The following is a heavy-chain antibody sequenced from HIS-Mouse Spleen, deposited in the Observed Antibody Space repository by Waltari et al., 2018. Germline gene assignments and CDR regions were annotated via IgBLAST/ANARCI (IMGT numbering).Heavy chain of an antibody. J-gene: IGHJ6*02. CDR2: MKPNSGNT. Sequence: QVQLVQSGAEVKKPGASVKVSCKASGYTFTSYDINWVRQATGEGLEWMGWMKPNSGNTGYEQKFQGRVTMTRNTSISTAYMGLSSLRSEDTAVYYCARDVSSWYYYYYGMDVWGQGTTVTVSS. CDR1: GYTFTSYD. V-gene: IGHV1-8*01. CDR3: ARDVSSWYYYYYGMDV. D-gene: IGHD6-13*01.